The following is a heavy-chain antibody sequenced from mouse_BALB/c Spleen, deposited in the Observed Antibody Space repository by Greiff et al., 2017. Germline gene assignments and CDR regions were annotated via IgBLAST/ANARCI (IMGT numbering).Heavy chain of an antibody. Sequence: QVQLQQSGAELVRPGVSVKISCKGSGYTFTDYAMHWVKQSHAKSLEWIGVISTYYGDASYNQKFKGKATMTVDKSSSTAYMELARLTSEDSAIYYCAREGFITTGAFDYWGQGTTLTVSS. D-gene: IGHD1-1*01. V-gene: IGHV1S137*01. J-gene: IGHJ2*01. CDR3: AREGFITTGAFDY. CDR1: GYTFTDYA. CDR2: ISTYYGDA.